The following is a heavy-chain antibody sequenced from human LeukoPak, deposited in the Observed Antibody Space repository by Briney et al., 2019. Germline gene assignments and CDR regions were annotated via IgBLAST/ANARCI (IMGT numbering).Heavy chain of an antibody. CDR2: ISYDGSNK. V-gene: IGHV3-30*04. J-gene: IGHJ3*02. Sequence: GRSLRLSCAASGFTFSNYAMHWVRQAPGKGLEWVAVISYDGSNKYYADSVKGRFTISRDNSKNTLYLQMNSLRAEDTAVYYCAKDQWVTMVRGVILAFDIWGQGTMVTVSS. CDR1: GFTFSNYA. D-gene: IGHD3-10*01. CDR3: AKDQWVTMVRGVILAFDI.